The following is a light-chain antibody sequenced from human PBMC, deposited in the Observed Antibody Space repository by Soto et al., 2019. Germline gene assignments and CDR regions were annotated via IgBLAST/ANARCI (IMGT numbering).Light chain of an antibody. CDR2: GAS. CDR3: QQYGSSGT. CDR1: QSVSNNY. J-gene: IGKJ1*01. V-gene: IGKV3-20*01. Sequence: EVVLTQSPGTLSLSPCERGTLSCSSSQSVSNNYLAWYQQKPGQAPRLLIYGASNRATGIPDRFSGSGSGTDFTLTISRLEPEDFAVYYCQQYGSSGTFGQGTKVDNK.